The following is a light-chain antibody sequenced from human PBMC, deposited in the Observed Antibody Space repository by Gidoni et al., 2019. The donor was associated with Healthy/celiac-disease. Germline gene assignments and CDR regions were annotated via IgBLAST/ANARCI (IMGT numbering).Light chain of an antibody. Sequence: EIVLTQSPGTLSLSPGERATLSCRASQSVSSNYLAWYQQKPGQAPRLLIYGASSGATGIPDRFSGSGSGTDFTITISRLEPEDFAVYYCQQYGSSPLTFGGGTKVEIK. CDR1: QSVSSNY. CDR2: GAS. V-gene: IGKV3-20*01. J-gene: IGKJ4*01. CDR3: QQYGSSPLT.